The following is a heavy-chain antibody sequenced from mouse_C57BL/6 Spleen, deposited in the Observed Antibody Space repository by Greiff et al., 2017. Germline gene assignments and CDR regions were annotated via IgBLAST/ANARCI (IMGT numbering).Heavy chain of an antibody. V-gene: IGHV1-80*01. J-gene: IGHJ2*01. D-gene: IGHD3-1*01. Sequence: QVQLQQSGAELVKPGASVKISCKASGYAFSSYWMNWVKQRPGKGLEWIGQIYPGDGDTNYNGKFKGKATLTADKSSSTAYMQLSSLTSEDSAVDFCARWVPVSSGYYLDYWGQGTTLTVSS. CDR2: IYPGDGDT. CDR3: ARWVPVSSGYYLDY. CDR1: GYAFSSYW.